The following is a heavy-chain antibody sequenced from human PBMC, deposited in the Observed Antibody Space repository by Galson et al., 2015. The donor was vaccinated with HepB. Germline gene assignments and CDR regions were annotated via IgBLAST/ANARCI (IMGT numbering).Heavy chain of an antibody. D-gene: IGHD2-2*01. CDR1: GFTFSSYA. V-gene: IGHV3-30-3*02. J-gene: IGHJ3*02. CDR2: ISYDGSNK. Sequence: SLRLSCAASGFTFSSYAMHWVRQAPGKGLEWVAVISYDGSNKYYADSVKGRFTISRDNSKNTLYLQMNSLRAEDTAVYYCAKRNREICSSTSCYFFSNDAFDIWGQGTMVTVSS. CDR3: AKRNREICSSTSCYFFSNDAFDI.